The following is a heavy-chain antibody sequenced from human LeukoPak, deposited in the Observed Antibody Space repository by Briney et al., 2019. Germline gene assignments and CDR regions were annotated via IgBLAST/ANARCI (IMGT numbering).Heavy chain of an antibody. CDR2: ISSNGGRT. CDR1: GFTFSSYA. J-gene: IGHJ3*02. CDR3: ARFRDFDAFDI. V-gene: IGHV3-64*01. Sequence: GGSLRLSCAASGFTFSSYAMHWVRQAPGKGLEYVSAISSNGGRTYYANSVKGRFTISKNNSKKTLYLQMGSLRAEAMPVYYCARFRDFDAFDIWGQGTMVTVSS.